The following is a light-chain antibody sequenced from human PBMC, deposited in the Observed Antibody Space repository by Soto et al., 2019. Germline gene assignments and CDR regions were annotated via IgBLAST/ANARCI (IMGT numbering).Light chain of an antibody. V-gene: IGKV1-39*01. Sequence: DIQMTQSPSSLSTSVGDRVTITCRASQRINIYLNWYRQKPGKAPELLIYSASNLQSGVPSRFSGSGSGTDFTLTISSLQAEDVAVYYCQQYYSTRTFGQGTKVDIK. J-gene: IGKJ1*01. CDR1: QRINIY. CDR2: SAS. CDR3: QQYYSTRT.